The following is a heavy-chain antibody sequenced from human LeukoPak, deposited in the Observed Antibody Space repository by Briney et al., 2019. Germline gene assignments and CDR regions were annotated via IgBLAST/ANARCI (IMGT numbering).Heavy chain of an antibody. CDR1: GYTFTSYG. D-gene: IGHD6-19*01. CDR3: ARGHIAVTGTGLDY. J-gene: IGHJ4*02. V-gene: IGHV1-18*01. CDR2: ISTYNGDT. Sequence: GASVKVSRKASGYTFTSYGISWVRQAPGQGLEWMGWISTYNGDTNYAQKLQGRITMTTDTSTSTAYMELRSLRSDDTAVYYCARGHIAVTGTGLDYWGQGTLVTVSS.